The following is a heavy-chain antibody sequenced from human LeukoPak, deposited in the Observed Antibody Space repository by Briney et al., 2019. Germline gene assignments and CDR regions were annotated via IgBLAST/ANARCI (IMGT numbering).Heavy chain of an antibody. Sequence: PSETLSLTCIVSGVSISSSSYYWGWIRQPPGKGLEWIGTIYYSGSTYYNPSLKNRVTISLDMSKNQFSLKLSSVTAADTAVYYCARGLDDYWGQGTLVTVSS. D-gene: IGHD6-6*01. CDR1: GVSISSSSYY. J-gene: IGHJ4*02. CDR3: ARGLDDY. V-gene: IGHV4-39*07. CDR2: IYYSGST.